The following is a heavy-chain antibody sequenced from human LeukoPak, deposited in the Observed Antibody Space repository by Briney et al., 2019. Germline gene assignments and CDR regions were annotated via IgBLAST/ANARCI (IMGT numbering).Heavy chain of an antibody. D-gene: IGHD3-3*01. CDR1: VYICTNHA. CDR2: INAGNGDT. CDR3: ARGFWNRGTWGPYYFDY. V-gene: IGHV1-3*01. J-gene: IGHJ4*02. Sequence: ASVKVSCKASVYICTNHAMQWVRQAPGQRLEWMGWINAGNGDTKYSQNFQGRFTITRDTSAGTVYMDLSSLRYEDTAVYYCARGFWNRGTWGPYYFDYWGQGTLVTVSS.